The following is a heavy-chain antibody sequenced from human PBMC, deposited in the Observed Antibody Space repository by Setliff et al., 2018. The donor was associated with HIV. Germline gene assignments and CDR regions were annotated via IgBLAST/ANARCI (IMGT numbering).Heavy chain of an antibody. D-gene: IGHD2-21*01. V-gene: IGHV1-18*01. CDR1: GYTFSDYD. Sequence: GASVKVSCKASGYTFSDYDVAWVRQAPGQGLEWMGWISGYSGHTSYAQKFQGRVTMTTDTSTSTAYMELRNLRSDDTALYFCTRAQIAAPRPFDYWGQGTLVTVSS. CDR2: ISGYSGHT. J-gene: IGHJ4*02. CDR3: TRAQIAAPRPFDY.